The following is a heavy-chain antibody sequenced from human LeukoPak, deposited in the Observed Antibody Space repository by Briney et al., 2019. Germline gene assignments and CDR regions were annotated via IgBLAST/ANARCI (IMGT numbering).Heavy chain of an antibody. Sequence: GGSLRLSCAASGFTFSSYAMSWVRQASGKGLERVGRIRSKANSYATAYAASVKGRFTISRDDSKNTAYLQMNSLKTEDTAVYYCTLLLWFGESYGDFDYWGQGTLVTVSS. CDR3: TLLLWFGESYGDFDY. CDR1: GFTFSSYA. D-gene: IGHD3-10*01. CDR2: IRSKANSYAT. V-gene: IGHV3-73*01. J-gene: IGHJ4*02.